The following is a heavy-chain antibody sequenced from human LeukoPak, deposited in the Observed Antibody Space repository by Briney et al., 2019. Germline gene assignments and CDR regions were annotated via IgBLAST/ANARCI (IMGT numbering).Heavy chain of an antibody. J-gene: IGHJ4*02. CDR3: ARREGVVTHFDY. CDR1: GVSISSGDYY. D-gene: IGHD2-15*01. V-gene: IGHV4-30-4*01. Sequence: SETLSLTCTVSGVSISSGDYYWSWIRQPPGKGLEWIGYIYYSGSTYYNPSLKSRVTISVDTSKNQFSLKLTSVTAADTAVYYCARREGVVTHFDYWGQGTLVTVSS. CDR2: IYYSGST.